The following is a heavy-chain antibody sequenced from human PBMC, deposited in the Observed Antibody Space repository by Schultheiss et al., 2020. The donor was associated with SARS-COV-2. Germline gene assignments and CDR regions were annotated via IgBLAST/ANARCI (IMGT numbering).Heavy chain of an antibody. D-gene: IGHD3-22*01. CDR2: IIPIFGTA. CDR1: GGTFSNYG. V-gene: IGHV1-69*06. J-gene: IGHJ6*02. CDR3: ARHNGGDGYYWHYYYYGMDV. Sequence: SVKVSCKASGGTFSNYGISWVRQAPGQGLEWMGGIIPIFGTANYAQKFKGRVTITADKATSTVYMELRSLTSEDTAVYYCARHNGGDGYYWHYYYYGMDVWGQGTTVTVSS.